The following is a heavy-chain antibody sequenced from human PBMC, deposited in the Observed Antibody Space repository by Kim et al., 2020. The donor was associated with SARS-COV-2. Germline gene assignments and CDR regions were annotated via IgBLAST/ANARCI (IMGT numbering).Heavy chain of an antibody. Sequence: GGSLRLSCAASGFTFDDYAIHWVRQAPGKGLERVSLISEDGGSTYYADSVKGRFTISRDNSKNSLYLQMNSLRTEDTALYYCAKGKLSAAAPRREFDYWGQGTLVTVSS. J-gene: IGHJ4*02. D-gene: IGHD6-13*01. V-gene: IGHV3-43*02. CDR1: GFTFDDYA. CDR3: AKGKLSAAAPRREFDY. CDR2: ISEDGGST.